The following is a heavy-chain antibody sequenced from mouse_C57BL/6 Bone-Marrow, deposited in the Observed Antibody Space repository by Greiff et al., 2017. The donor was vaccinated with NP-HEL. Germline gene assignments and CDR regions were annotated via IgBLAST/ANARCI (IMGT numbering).Heavy chain of an antibody. Sequence: EVQLQQSGTVLARPGASVKMSCKTSGYTFTSYWMHWVKQRPGQGLEWIGAIYPGNSDTSYNQKFKSKAKLTAVTSASTAYMELSSLTNEDSAVYYCTYGNYYYAMDYWGQGTSVTVSS. CDR3: TYGNYYYAMDY. CDR2: IYPGNSDT. D-gene: IGHD2-1*01. CDR1: GYTFTSYW. V-gene: IGHV1-5*01. J-gene: IGHJ4*01.